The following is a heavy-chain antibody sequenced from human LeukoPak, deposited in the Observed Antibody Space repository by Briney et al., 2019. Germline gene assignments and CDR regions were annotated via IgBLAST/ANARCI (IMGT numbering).Heavy chain of an antibody. Sequence: GSLRLSCVASGFTFSSHAMHWVRQAPGKGLEWVAVISNDGSNKYYSDSVKGRFSISRDNSENTLYLQMNNLRVEDTAVYYCVRSMATITFSFDYWGQGTLVTVSS. CDR2: ISNDGSNK. CDR3: VRSMATITFSFDY. D-gene: IGHD5-24*01. V-gene: IGHV3-30-3*01. J-gene: IGHJ4*02. CDR1: GFTFSSHA.